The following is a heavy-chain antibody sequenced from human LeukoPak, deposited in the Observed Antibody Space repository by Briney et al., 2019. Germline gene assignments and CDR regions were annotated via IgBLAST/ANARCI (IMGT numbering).Heavy chain of an antibody. D-gene: IGHD1-26*01. J-gene: IGHJ4*02. Sequence: VASVKVSCKASGYTFTGYYIHWVRQAPGQGLELMGRINPNNGDTNYAQKFPGRVTLTRDTSIGTAYMELSSLRSDDTAMYYCVREITRATTYFDSWGQGTLVTVSS. CDR1: GYTFTGYY. CDR3: VREITRATTYFDS. CDR2: INPNNGDT. V-gene: IGHV1-2*06.